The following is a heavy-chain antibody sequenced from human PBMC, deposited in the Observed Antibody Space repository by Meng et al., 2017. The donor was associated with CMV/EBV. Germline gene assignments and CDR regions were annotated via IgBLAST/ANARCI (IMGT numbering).Heavy chain of an antibody. D-gene: IGHD1-26*01. Sequence: SETLSLTYTVSGGSISSSSYYWGWIRQPPGKGLEWIGSIYYSGSTYYNPSLKSRVTISVDTSKNQFSLKLSSVTAADTAVYYCARLQWEPLTLAAGMGWGQGTLVTVSS. CDR3: ARLQWEPLTLAAGMG. CDR2: IYYSGST. J-gene: IGHJ4*02. V-gene: IGHV4-39*01. CDR1: GGSISSSSYY.